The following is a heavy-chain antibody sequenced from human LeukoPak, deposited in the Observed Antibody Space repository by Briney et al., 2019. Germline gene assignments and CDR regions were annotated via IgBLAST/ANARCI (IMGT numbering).Heavy chain of an antibody. CDR3: AREPPNILVVAD. CDR1: GFTFSSYS. CDR2: ISSSSTI. Sequence: PGGSLRLSCAASGFTFSSYSMNWVRQAPGKGLEWVSYISSSSTIYYAHSVKDRFTISRNNAKNPLSLQMNICHAEATVLYSFAREPPNILVVADWGQGALVTVSS. D-gene: IGHD2-2*01. J-gene: IGHJ4*02. V-gene: IGHV3-48*01.